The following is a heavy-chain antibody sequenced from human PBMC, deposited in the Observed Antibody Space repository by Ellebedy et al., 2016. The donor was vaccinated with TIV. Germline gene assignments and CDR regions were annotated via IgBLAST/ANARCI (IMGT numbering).Heavy chain of an antibody. CDR1: GYTFTSYG. D-gene: IGHD1-26*01. V-gene: IGHV1-46*01. CDR3: ARDSLKGGSYYPHY. J-gene: IGHJ4*02. Sequence: ASVKVSCKASGYTFTSYGISWVRQAPGQGLEWMGIINPSGGSTSYAQKFQGRVTMTRDTSTSTVYMELSSLRSEDTAGYYCARDSLKGGSYYPHYWGQGTLVTVSS. CDR2: INPSGGST.